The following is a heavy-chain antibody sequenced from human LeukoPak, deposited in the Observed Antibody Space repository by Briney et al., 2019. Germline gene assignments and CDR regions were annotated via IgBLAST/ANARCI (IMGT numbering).Heavy chain of an antibody. CDR3: AKVDVTMVRGVIMGYYFDY. V-gene: IGHV3-23*01. Sequence: GGSLRLSCTASGFTFSSYAMNWVRQAPGKGREWVSGIGAGGTFTYYADSVKGRFTISRDNSRNTLYLQMNSLRADDTAVYYCAKVDVTMVRGVIMGYYFDYWGQGTLVTVSS. CDR1: GFTFSSYA. CDR2: IGAGGTFT. J-gene: IGHJ4*02. D-gene: IGHD3-10*01.